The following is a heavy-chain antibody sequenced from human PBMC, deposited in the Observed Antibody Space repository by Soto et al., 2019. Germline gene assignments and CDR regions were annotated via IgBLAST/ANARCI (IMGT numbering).Heavy chain of an antibody. CDR2: IDPSDSYT. Sequence: GESLKISCKGSGYSFTSYWISRVRQMPGKGLEWMGRIDPSDSYTNYSPSFQGHVTISADKSISTAYLQWSSLKASDTAMYYCARPTTVTTLVAFDYWGQGTLVTVSS. D-gene: IGHD4-4*01. CDR3: ARPTTVTTLVAFDY. V-gene: IGHV5-10-1*01. J-gene: IGHJ4*02. CDR1: GYSFTSYW.